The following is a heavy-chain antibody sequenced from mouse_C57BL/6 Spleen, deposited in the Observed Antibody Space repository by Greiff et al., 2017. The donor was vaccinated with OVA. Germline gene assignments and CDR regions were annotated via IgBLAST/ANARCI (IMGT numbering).Heavy chain of an antibody. CDR2: IYPGDGDT. CDR1: GYAFSSYW. J-gene: IGHJ4*01. Sequence: QVQLKESGAELVKPGASVKISCKASGYAFSSYWMNWVKQRPGKGLEWIGQIYPGDGDTNYNGKFKGKATLTADKSSSTAYMQLSSLTSEDSAVYFCARPPIYYDYDKDAMDYWGQGTSVTVSS. CDR3: ARPPIYYDYDKDAMDY. V-gene: IGHV1-80*01. D-gene: IGHD2-4*01.